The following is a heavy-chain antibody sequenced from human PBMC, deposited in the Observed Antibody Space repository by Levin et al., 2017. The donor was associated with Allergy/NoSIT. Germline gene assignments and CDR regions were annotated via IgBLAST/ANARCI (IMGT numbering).Heavy chain of an antibody. D-gene: IGHD3-22*01. J-gene: IGHJ5*02. CDR3: ARDYYDSSGYTYNWFDP. Sequence: ASVKVSCKASGYTFTSYDINWVRQATGQGLEWMGWMNPNSGNTGYAQKFQGRVTMTRNTSISTAYMELSSLRSEDTAVYYCARDYYDSSGYTYNWFDPWGQGTLVTVSS. CDR1: GYTFTSYD. V-gene: IGHV1-8*01. CDR2: MNPNSGNT.